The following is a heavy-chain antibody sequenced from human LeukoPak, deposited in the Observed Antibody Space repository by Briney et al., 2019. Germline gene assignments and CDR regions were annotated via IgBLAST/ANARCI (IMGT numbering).Heavy chain of an antibody. J-gene: IGHJ5*02. CDR3: ARLELWRNTYGGTLGNWFDP. D-gene: IGHD5-18*01. CDR1: GFTFSSYG. V-gene: IGHV3-64*01. Sequence: WGSLRLSCAASGFTFSSYGMHWVRQAPGKGLEYVSGISSNGGSTHYANSVKGRYTISRDNSKNTLYLQMGSLRAEDMAVYYCARLELWRNTYGGTLGNWFDPWGQGTLVTVSS. CDR2: ISSNGGST.